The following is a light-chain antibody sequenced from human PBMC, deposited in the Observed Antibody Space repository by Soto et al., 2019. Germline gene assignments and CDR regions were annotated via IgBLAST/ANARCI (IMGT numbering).Light chain of an antibody. CDR3: QHYNSFSRT. CDR1: QSVSSN. Sequence: EIVMTQSPATLSVSPGERATLSCRASQSVSSNLAWYQQKPGQAPRLLIYGASTRATGIPARFSGSGSGTDFTLTITRLQPDDFATYYCQHYNSFSRTFGQGTKVDIK. CDR2: GAS. V-gene: IGKV3-15*01. J-gene: IGKJ1*01.